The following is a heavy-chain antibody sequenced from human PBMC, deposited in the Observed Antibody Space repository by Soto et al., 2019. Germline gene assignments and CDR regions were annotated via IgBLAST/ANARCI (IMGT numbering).Heavy chain of an antibody. J-gene: IGHJ4*02. V-gene: IGHV3-30*18. Sequence: QVHLVESGGGVVQPGRSLRLSCAASGFTFSTYAMHWVRQAPGKGLEWVAVISYDGNNKYYVDSVKGRFTISRDNSKNTLDLQMNSLRVEDTAIYYCAKDQESSGRYPVLDSWGQGTLLTVSS. D-gene: IGHD6-19*01. CDR3: AKDQESSGRYPVLDS. CDR2: ISYDGNNK. CDR1: GFTFSTYA.